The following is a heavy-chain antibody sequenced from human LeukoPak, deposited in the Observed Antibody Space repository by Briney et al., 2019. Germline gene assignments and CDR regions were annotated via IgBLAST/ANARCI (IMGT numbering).Heavy chain of an antibody. J-gene: IGHJ4*02. Sequence: SETLSLTCTVSGGSMSSYYWSWIRQPPGKGLEWIGYIYYSGSTKYNPSLNSRVTISVDTSKNQFSLNMTSVTAADTAVYYCARFQPGDVVVPVRQPRAPPLRYFDFWGQGTLVTVSS. CDR1: GGSMSSYY. CDR2: IYYSGST. CDR3: ARFQPGDVVVPVRQPRAPPLRYFDF. D-gene: IGHD2-2*01. V-gene: IGHV4-59*01.